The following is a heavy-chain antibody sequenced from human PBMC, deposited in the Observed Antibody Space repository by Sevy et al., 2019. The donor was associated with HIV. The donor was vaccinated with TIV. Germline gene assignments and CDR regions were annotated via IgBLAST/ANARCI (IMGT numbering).Heavy chain of an antibody. CDR1: EFAFYDYS. Sequence: GGSLRLSCAASEFAFYDYSMSWIRQAPGKGLEWVATLSFGCGKINYADSVKGRFTISRDNSKNSFYLQMDNLRVEDTALYYCAREGCTRPHDYWGQRTRVTVSS. CDR2: LSFGCGKI. CDR3: AREGCTRPHDY. V-gene: IGHV3-23*01. D-gene: IGHD2-8*01. J-gene: IGHJ4*02.